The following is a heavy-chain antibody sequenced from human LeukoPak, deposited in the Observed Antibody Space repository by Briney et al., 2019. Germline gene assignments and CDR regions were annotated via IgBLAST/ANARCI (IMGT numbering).Heavy chain of an antibody. CDR3: ARLGSQWELLPYFDY. Sequence: TSETLSLTCTVSGGSISSSSYSWGWIRQPPGKGLEWIGSIYYSGSTYYNPSLKSRVTISVDTSKNQFSLKLSSVTAADTAVYYCARLGSQWELLPYFDYWGQGTLVTVSS. CDR1: GGSISSSSYS. J-gene: IGHJ4*02. CDR2: IYYSGST. V-gene: IGHV4-39*01. D-gene: IGHD1-26*01.